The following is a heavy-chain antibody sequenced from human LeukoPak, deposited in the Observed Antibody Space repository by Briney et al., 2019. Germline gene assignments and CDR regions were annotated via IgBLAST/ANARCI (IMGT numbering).Heavy chain of an antibody. V-gene: IGHV3-23*01. D-gene: IGHD5-18*01. Sequence: PGGSLRLSCAASGFTFSSYGMHWVRQAPGKGLEWVSGITKGGNTYYIDSVKGRFTISRDNSNSMVFLQMDSLTADDTALYFCARGGYTYGPGLWGQGTLVTVSS. CDR2: ITKGGNT. J-gene: IGHJ4*02. CDR1: GFTFSSYG. CDR3: ARGGYTYGPGL.